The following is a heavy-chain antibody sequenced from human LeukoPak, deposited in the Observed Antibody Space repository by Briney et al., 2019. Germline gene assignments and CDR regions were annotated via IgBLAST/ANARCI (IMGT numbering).Heavy chain of an antibody. V-gene: IGHV3-21*04. CDR2: ISSSSSYI. J-gene: IGHJ4*02. CDR1: GFTFSSYS. Sequence: PGGSLRLSCAASGFTFSSYSMNWVRQAPGKGLEWVSSISSSSSYIYYADSVKGRFTISRDNPKNRLYLQMNSLRAEDTAVYYCAKDRLWFGELHHFDYWGQGTLVTVSS. D-gene: IGHD3-10*01. CDR3: AKDRLWFGELHHFDY.